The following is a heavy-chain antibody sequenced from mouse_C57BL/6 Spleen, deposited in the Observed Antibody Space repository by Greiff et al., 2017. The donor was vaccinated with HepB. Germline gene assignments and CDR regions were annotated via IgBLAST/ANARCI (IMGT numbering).Heavy chain of an antibody. CDR1: GYTFTDYE. V-gene: IGHV1-15*01. CDR2: IDPETGGT. Sequence: VQLKESGAELVRPGASVTLSCKASGYTFTDYEMHWVKQTPVHGLEWIGAIDPETGGTAYNQKFKGKAILTADKSSSTAYMELRSLTSEDSAVYYCTRSWSWFAYWGQGTLVTVSA. CDR3: TRSWSWFAY. J-gene: IGHJ3*01.